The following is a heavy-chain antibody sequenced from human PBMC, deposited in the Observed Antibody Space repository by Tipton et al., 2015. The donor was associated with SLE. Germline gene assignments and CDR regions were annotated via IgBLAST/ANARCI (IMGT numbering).Heavy chain of an antibody. CDR3: ARAGGYDYYYSGMDV. D-gene: IGHD5-12*01. CDR1: GFIFSDYS. CDR2: IYNTGST. Sequence: QLVQSGGGLVKPGGSLRLSCAASGFIFSDYSMNWVRQAPGKGLEWIGYIYNTGSTNYNPSLKSRATISVDTSRNQFSLNLNSVTAADTAVYYCARAGGYDYYYSGMDVWGQGTTVTVSS. J-gene: IGHJ6*02. V-gene: IGHV4-59*01.